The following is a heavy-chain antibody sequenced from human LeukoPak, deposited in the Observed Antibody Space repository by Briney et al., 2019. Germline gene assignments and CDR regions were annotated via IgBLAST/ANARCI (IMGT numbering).Heavy chain of an antibody. CDR2: INHSGST. CDR3: ARGALVKKFDY. CDR1: GGSISSSSYY. J-gene: IGHJ4*02. Sequence: KPSETLSLTCTVSGGSISSSSYYWSWIRQPPGKGLEWIGEINHSGSTNYNPSLKSRVTISVDTSKNQFSLKLSSVTAADTAVYYCARGALVKKFDYWGREPWSPSPQ. V-gene: IGHV4-39*07.